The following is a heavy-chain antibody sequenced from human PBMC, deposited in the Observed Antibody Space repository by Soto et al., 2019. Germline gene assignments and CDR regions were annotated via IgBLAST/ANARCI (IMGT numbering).Heavy chain of an antibody. CDR1: GFTFSDYY. CDR3: ARLPSSWEGAQYYFDY. V-gene: IGHV3-11*06. D-gene: IGHD6-13*01. Sequence: QVQLVESGGGLVKPGGSLRLSCAASGFTFSDYYMSWIRQAPGKGLEWVSYISSSSSYTNYADSVKGRFTISRDNAKNSLYLQMNSLRAEDTALYYCARLPSSWEGAQYYFDYWGQGTLVTVSS. CDR2: ISSSSSYT. J-gene: IGHJ4*02.